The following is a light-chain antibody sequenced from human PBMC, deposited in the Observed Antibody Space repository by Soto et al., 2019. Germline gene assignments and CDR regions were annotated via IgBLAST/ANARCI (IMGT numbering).Light chain of an antibody. CDR3: MQSLQLPLT. V-gene: IGKV2D-29*01. CDR2: EVS. Sequence: DVMMTQTPLSLSVTPGQPASISCKSTHSLLHSNGKTYLYWYLQRPGQPPQLLIYEVSKRFSGVSDRFSGSGSGTDFTLKISRVEAEDVGIYYCMQSLQLPLTFGGGTKVEIK. J-gene: IGKJ4*01. CDR1: HSLLHSNGKTY.